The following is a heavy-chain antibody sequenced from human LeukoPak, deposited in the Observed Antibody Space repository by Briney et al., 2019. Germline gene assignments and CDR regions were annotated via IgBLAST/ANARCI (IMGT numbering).Heavy chain of an antibody. CDR1: GGSISSHY. D-gene: IGHD5-12*01. CDR3: ARDNVDALDY. J-gene: IGHJ4*02. Sequence: PSETLSLTCTVSGGSISSHYWSWIRQPAGKGLEWIGRIYASGSTNYNPSLKRRVTMSVDKSKNQFSLKLSSVTAADTAVYYCARDNVDALDYWGQGTLVSVSS. V-gene: IGHV4-4*07. CDR2: IYASGST.